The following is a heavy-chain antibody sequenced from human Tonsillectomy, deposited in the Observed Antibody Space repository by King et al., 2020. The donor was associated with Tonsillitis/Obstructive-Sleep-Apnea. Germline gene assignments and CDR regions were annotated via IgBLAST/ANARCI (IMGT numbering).Heavy chain of an antibody. Sequence: VQLGESGGGLVQPGGSLRLSCAASGFTFSSYAMSWVRQAPGKGLEWVSGISGSGGSTYYADSVKGRFTISRDNSKNTLYLQMNSLRAEDTAVYYCAKEREDIVVVPAAVYYYGLDVWGQGTTVTVSS. CDR2: ISGSGGST. CDR3: AKEREDIVVVPAAVYYYGLDV. J-gene: IGHJ6*02. CDR1: GFTFSSYA. V-gene: IGHV3-23*04. D-gene: IGHD2-2*01.